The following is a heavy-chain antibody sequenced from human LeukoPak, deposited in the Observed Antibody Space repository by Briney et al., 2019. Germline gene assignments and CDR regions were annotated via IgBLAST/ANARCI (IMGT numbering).Heavy chain of an antibody. CDR2: ISGSGGST. D-gene: IGHD3-3*01. CDR1: GFTFSSYA. CDR3: AKDRPRFLESFGY. V-gene: IGHV3-23*01. Sequence: GGSLRPSCAASGFTFSSYAMSWVRQAPGKGLEWVSAISGSGGSTYYAGSVKGRFTISRDNSKNTLYLQMNSLRAEDTAVYYCAKDRPRFLESFGYWGQGTLVTVSS. J-gene: IGHJ4*02.